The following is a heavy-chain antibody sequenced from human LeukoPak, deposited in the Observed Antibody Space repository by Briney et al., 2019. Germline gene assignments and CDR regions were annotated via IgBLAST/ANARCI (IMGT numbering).Heavy chain of an antibody. V-gene: IGHV4-4*02. D-gene: IGHD3-10*01. CDR3: AKDSLYYYGSGSYRKD. J-gene: IGHJ4*02. CDR2: IYHTGST. CDR1: GGSISSNYW. Sequence: SETLSLTCAVSGGSISSNYWWSWVRQPPGKGLEWIGEIYHTGSTNYKTSLESRVSISVDKSKNQLSLKLSSVTAADTAVYYCAKDSLYYYGSGSYRKDWGQGTLVTVSS.